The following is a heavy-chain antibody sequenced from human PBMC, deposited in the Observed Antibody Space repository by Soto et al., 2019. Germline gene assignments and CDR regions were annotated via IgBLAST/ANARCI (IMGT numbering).Heavy chain of an antibody. CDR3: AKPYLPDAVADAFDI. CDR2: ISWNSGSI. Sequence: GGSLRLSCAASGFTFDDYAMHWVRQAPGKGLEWVSGISWNSGSIGYADSVKGRFTISRDNAKNTLYLQMNSLRAEDTALYYCAKPYLPDAVADAFDIWGQGTMVTVSS. J-gene: IGHJ3*02. CDR1: GFTFDDYA. D-gene: IGHD6-19*01. V-gene: IGHV3-9*01.